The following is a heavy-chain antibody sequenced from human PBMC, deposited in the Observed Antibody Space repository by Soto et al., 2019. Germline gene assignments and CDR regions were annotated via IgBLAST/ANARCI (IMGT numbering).Heavy chain of an antibody. D-gene: IGHD2-8*01. Sequence: PGGSLRLSCTGSGFTFGDYTITWLRQAPGKGLEWVAFIRSKAYGGTSEYAASVKGRLTVSRDDSKDIAYLHMNSLKTEDTAVYYCTAGKLYPSLDFDYWGQGTLVTVSS. CDR3: TAGKLYPSLDFDY. J-gene: IGHJ4*02. CDR2: IRSKAYGGTS. CDR1: GFTFGDYT. V-gene: IGHV3-49*03.